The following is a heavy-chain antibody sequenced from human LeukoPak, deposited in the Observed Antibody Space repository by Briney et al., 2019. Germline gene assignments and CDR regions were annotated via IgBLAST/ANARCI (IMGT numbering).Heavy chain of an antibody. CDR1: GFTFSDYY. CDR3: ASRDYFDY. V-gene: IGHV3-11*06. CDR2: ISSSSSYT. Sequence: GGSLRLSCAASGFTFSDYYMTWIRQAPGKGLEWVSYISSSSSYTDYADSVKGRFTISRDNAKSSLFLQMNRLRDEDTAVYYCASRDYFDYWGQGTLVTVSS. J-gene: IGHJ4*02.